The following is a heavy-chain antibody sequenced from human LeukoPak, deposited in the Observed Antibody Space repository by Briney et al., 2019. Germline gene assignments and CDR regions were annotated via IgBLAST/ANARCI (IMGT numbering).Heavy chain of an antibody. V-gene: IGHV3-13*01. CDR2: IGTGGDT. D-gene: IGHD3-16*01. J-gene: IGHJ5*02. Sequence: GGSLRLSCAASGFTFSRYDMHWVRQPIGKGLEWVSAIGTGGDTYYLDSVKGRFTISRENAKSSLYLQMNSLRAGDTAVYYCARQGGIYAQFDLWGQGTLVTVSS. CDR1: GFTFSRYD. CDR3: ARQGGIYAQFDL.